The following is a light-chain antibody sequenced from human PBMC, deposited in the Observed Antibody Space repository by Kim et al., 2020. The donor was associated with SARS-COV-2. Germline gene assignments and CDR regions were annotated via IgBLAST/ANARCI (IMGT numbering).Light chain of an antibody. CDR2: DAS. CDR1: QSVSNSY. V-gene: IGKV3-20*01. Sequence: EIVLTQSPGTLSLSPGERATLSCRASQSVSNSYLAWYQQKPGQAPRLLIYDASSRATGIPDRFSGSGYGTDFSLTISRLEPEDFAVYSCQQYGTSPLTFGQGTKLEIK. J-gene: IGKJ2*01. CDR3: QQYGTSPLT.